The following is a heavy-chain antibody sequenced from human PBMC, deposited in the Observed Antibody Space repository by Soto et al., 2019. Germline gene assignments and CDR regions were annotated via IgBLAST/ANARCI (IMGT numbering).Heavy chain of an antibody. Sequence: QVQLVQSGAEVKKPGASVKVSCKASGYTFTSYGISWVRQAPGQGLEWMGWISAYNGNTNYAQKLQGRVTMTTDTSTRTAYMELRSLRSDDTAVYYCAREAITGMGLYSGYESYYYGMDVWGQGTTVTVSS. D-gene: IGHD5-12*01. CDR2: ISAYNGNT. CDR3: AREAITGMGLYSGYESYYYGMDV. J-gene: IGHJ6*02. CDR1: GYTFTSYG. V-gene: IGHV1-18*01.